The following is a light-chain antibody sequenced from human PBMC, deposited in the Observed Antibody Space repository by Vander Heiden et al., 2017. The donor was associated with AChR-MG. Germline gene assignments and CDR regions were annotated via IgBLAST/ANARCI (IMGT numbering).Light chain of an antibody. V-gene: IGKV1-39*01. CDR2: AAS. J-gene: IGKJ4*01. Sequence: DIQMTQSPSSLSASVGDTVTITCRASQSISTYLNWYQQKPGTAPNLLIYAASNLQGGVPSRFSGTGSGTDFTLTISSLQPEDFATYYCQQSYSNHLLLTFGGGTKVEIK. CDR3: QQSYSNHLLLT. CDR1: QSISTY.